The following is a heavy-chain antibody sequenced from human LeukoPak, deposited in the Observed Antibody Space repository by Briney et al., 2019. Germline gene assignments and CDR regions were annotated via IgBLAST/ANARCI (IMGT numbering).Heavy chain of an antibody. V-gene: IGHV3-21*01. D-gene: IGHD4-17*01. Sequence: PGGSLRLSCAASGFTLSIYNMNWVRQAPGKGLEWVSSISSSSSYIYYADSVKGRFTISRDNAKNSLYLQMNSLRAEDTAVYYCARLTTAVTTPFDYWGQGTLVTVSS. CDR1: GFTLSIYN. CDR3: ARLTTAVTTPFDY. CDR2: ISSSSSYI. J-gene: IGHJ4*02.